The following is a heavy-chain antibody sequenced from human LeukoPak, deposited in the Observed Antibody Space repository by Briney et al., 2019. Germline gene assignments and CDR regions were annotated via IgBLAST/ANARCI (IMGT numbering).Heavy chain of an antibody. CDR1: GDFISSGDFY. V-gene: IGHV4-30-4*01. D-gene: IGHD5-18*01. Sequence: SETLSLTCTVSGDFISSGDFYWSWVRQPPGKGLEWIAYIHHSGSAFYSRSLKRRVTISVDSSKNQFSLRLTSVTAADTAVYFCARDRAVDAGGIDFWGQGTLVTVSP. CDR3: ARDRAVDAGGIDF. CDR2: IHHSGSA. J-gene: IGHJ4*02.